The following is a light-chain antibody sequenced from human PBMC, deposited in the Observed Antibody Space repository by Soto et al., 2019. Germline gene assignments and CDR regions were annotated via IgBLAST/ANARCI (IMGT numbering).Light chain of an antibody. CDR3: CSYAGTSTLWV. J-gene: IGLJ3*02. Sequence: QSALTQPASVSGSPGQSINISCTGTSSDVGSYNLVSWYQQHPGKAPKVMIYEGSKRPSGVSNRFSGSKSGNTASLTISGLQAEDEADYYCCSYAGTSTLWVFGGGTQLTVL. V-gene: IGLV2-23*03. CDR1: SSDVGSYNL. CDR2: EGS.